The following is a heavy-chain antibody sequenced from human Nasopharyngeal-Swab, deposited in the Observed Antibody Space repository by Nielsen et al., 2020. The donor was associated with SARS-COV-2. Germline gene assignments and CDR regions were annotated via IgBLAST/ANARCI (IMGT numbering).Heavy chain of an antibody. Sequence: GGSLRLSCAVSGFTFSTFWMSWVRQAPGKGLEWVSAISGSGGSTYYADSVKGRFTISRDNSKNTLYLQMNSLRAEDTAVYYCAKVNYYDSSGYYYITGYFDYWGQGTLVTVSS. D-gene: IGHD3-22*01. CDR1: GFTFSTFW. CDR2: ISGSGGST. V-gene: IGHV3-23*01. J-gene: IGHJ4*02. CDR3: AKVNYYDSSGYYYITGYFDY.